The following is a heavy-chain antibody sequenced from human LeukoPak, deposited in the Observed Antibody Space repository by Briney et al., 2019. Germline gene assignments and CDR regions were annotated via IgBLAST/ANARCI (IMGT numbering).Heavy chain of an antibody. J-gene: IGHJ6*02. V-gene: IGHV4-39*07. CDR1: GGSISSSYSY. Sequence: SETLSLTCTVSGGSISSSYSYWGWIRQPPGKGLEWIGNIYYSGSTYYSPSLTSRVTVSVDTSENQFSLKLSSVTAADTAVYYCARAHSIASYYYGVDVWGQGTTVTVSS. D-gene: IGHD2/OR15-2a*01. CDR3: ARAHSIASYYYGVDV. CDR2: IYYSGST.